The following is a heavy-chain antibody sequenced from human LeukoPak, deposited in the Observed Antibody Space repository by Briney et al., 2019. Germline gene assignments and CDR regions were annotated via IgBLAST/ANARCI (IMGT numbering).Heavy chain of an antibody. CDR3: ARDQGGYSYGGGSYYFDY. V-gene: IGHV1-69*06. CDR2: IIPIFGTA. CDR1: GYTFTSYA. J-gene: IGHJ4*02. D-gene: IGHD5-18*01. Sequence: AAVNVSCKASGYTFTSYAISWVRQAPGQGLDWMGGIIPIFGTANYAQKFQGRVTITADKSTSTAYMELSSLRSEDTAVYYCARDQGGYSYGGGSYYFDYWGQGTLVTVSS.